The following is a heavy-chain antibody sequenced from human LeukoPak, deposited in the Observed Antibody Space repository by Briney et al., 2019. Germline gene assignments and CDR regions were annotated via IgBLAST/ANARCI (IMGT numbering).Heavy chain of an antibody. J-gene: IGHJ4*02. CDR2: IYYSGRT. Sequence: NPSETLSLTCTVSGGSISSYYWDWLRQPPGKGLEWIGSIYYSGRTYYNPSLRSRVSISVDTSKNQFSLNLNSVTAADTAVYYCAGRPRSYFDYWGQGTLVTVSS. CDR3: AGRPRSYFDY. D-gene: IGHD6-6*01. V-gene: IGHV4-39*01. CDR1: GGSISSYY.